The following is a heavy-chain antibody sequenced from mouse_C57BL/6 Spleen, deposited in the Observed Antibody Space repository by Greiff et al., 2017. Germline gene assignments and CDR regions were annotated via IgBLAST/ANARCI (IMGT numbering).Heavy chain of an antibody. J-gene: IGHJ2*01. D-gene: IGHD2-4*01. CDR1: GYTFTSYW. CDR3: SRSPAMITTGGYYFAY. Sequence: QVQLKQSGAELAKPGASVKLSCKASGYTFTSYWMHWVKQRPGQGLEWIGYINPRSGYTKYNQKFKDKATLTADKSSSPAYMQLRSLTYEYSAVYYCSRSPAMITTGGYYFAYWGQGTTLTVSS. V-gene: IGHV1-7*01. CDR2: INPRSGYT.